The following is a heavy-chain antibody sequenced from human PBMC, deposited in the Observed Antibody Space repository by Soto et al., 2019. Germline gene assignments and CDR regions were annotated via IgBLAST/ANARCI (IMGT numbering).Heavy chain of an antibody. J-gene: IGHJ4*02. V-gene: IGHV4-34*01. D-gene: IGHD2-8*01. Sequence: QVQLQQWGAGLLKPSETLSLTCAVYVGSFSGYYWSWIRQPPGKGLEWIGEINHSGSTNYNPSLKSRVTISVDTSKNQFSLKLSSVTAADTAVYYCARGPRYCTNGVCLRFVYWGQGTLVTVSS. CDR1: VGSFSGYY. CDR2: INHSGST. CDR3: ARGPRYCTNGVCLRFVY.